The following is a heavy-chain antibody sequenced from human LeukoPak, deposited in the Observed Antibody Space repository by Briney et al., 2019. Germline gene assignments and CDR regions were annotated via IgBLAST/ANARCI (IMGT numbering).Heavy chain of an antibody. CDR1: GFTFRSYA. Sequence: GGSLRLSCAASGFTFRSYAMHWVRQAPGKGLDWVAVIAYDGSSSYYAESVKGRFTISRDNSKNTLYLQMNSLRAEDTAVYYCAKALGGSYPDLRLDYWGQGTLVTASS. J-gene: IGHJ4*02. CDR3: AKALGGSYPDLRLDY. CDR2: IAYDGSSS. V-gene: IGHV3-30*18. D-gene: IGHD1-26*01.